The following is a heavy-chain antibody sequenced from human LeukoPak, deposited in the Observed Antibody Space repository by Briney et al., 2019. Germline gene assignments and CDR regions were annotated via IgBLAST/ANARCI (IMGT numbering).Heavy chain of an antibody. CDR3: ARDVLLWFGELLRGGGLDY. D-gene: IGHD3-10*01. CDR1: GLTFGNYG. Sequence: PGGSLRLSCVASGLTFGNYGMNWVRQAPGKGLEWVSSIGGSGSTTYYADSVRGRFTISRDNSKNSMYLQMSSLRAEDTAVYYCARDVLLWFGELLRGGGLDYWGQGTLVTVSS. J-gene: IGHJ4*02. CDR2: IGGSGSTT. V-gene: IGHV3-23*01.